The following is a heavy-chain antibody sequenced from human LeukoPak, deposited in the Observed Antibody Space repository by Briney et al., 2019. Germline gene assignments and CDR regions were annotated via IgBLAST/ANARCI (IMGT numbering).Heavy chain of an antibody. V-gene: IGHV4-31*03. J-gene: IGHJ4*02. CDR3: ARLHYYDSRTYFDY. CDR2: IYYSGST. CDR1: GGSISSGGYS. Sequence: SETLSLTCTVSGGSISSGGYSWSWIRQHPGKGLEWIGYIYYSGSTYYNPSLKSRVTISVDTSKNQFSLKLSSVTAADTAVYYCARLHYYDSRTYFDYWGQGTLVTVSS. D-gene: IGHD3-22*01.